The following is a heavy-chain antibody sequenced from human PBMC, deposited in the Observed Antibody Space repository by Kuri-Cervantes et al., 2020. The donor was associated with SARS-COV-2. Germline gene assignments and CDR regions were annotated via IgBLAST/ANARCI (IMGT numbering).Heavy chain of an antibody. CDR2: ISGSGGST. CDR1: GFTFSSYA. D-gene: IGHD6-13*01. Sequence: GGSLRLSCAASGFTFSSYAMSWVRQAPGKGLEWVSAISGSGGSTYYADSVKGRFTISRDNSKNTLYLQMNSLRAEDTAVYYCVKKFESSGIAAAGTEMYFDYWGQGTLVTVSS. CDR3: VKKFESSGIAAAGTEMYFDY. J-gene: IGHJ4*02. V-gene: IGHV3-23*01.